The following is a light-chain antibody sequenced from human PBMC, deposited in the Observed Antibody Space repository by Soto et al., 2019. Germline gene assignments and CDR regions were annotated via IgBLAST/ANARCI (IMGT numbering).Light chain of an antibody. CDR2: EVS. CDR3: SSYTTASTYV. V-gene: IGLV2-14*01. CDR1: TSDVGGYNY. Sequence: HSVLAQPASVSGSPGQSITVSCTGTTSDVGGYNYVSWYQQYPGKAPKLIIYEVSNRPSGISDRFSGSKSGNTASLTISGLQTEDEADFYCSSYTTASTYVFGRVTKVTVL. J-gene: IGLJ1*01.